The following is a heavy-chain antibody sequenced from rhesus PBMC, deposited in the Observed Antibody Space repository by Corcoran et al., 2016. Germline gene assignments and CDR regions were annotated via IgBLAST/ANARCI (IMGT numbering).Heavy chain of an antibody. V-gene: IGHV4-160*01. CDR1: GGSISSNF. D-gene: IGHD4-23*01. CDR2: NSESDGPT. J-gene: IGHJ6*01. Sequence: QLQESGPGLVKPSETLSLTCAVSGGSISSNFWGWIRQPPGKGLEWIERNSESDGPTPSSPSLKSRVTISIDTSKTQFSLKVNSVTAADTAVYYCARGSNLSGLDFWGQGVAVTVSS. CDR3: ARGSNLSGLDF.